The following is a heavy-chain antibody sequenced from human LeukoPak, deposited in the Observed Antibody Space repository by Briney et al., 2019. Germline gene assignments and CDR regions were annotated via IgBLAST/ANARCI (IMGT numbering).Heavy chain of an antibody. Sequence: EASVKVSCKASGYTFTSYYMHWVRQAPGQGLAWMGIINPGGGSTSYAQKFQGRVTMTRDTSTSTVYMELSSLRSVDTAVYYCARVTFPANYYDSSGYYYSPWGQGTLVTVSS. CDR2: INPGGGST. CDR3: ARVTFPANYYDSSGYYYSP. J-gene: IGHJ5*02. CDR1: GYTFTSYY. V-gene: IGHV1-46*01. D-gene: IGHD3-22*01.